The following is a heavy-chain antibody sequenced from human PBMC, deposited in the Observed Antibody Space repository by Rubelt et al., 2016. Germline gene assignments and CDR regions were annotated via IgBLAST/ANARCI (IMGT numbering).Heavy chain of an antibody. CDR2: IWYDGSNK. Sequence: GLEWVAVIWYDGSNKYYADSVKGRFTISRDNSKNTLYLQMNSLRAEDTAVYYCTTEGGYYSIDYWGQGTLVTVSS. V-gene: IGHV3-33*01. CDR3: TTEGGYYSIDY. D-gene: IGHD2-15*01. J-gene: IGHJ4*02.